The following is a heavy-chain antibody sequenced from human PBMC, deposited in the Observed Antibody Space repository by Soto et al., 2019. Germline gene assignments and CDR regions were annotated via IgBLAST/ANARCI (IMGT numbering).Heavy chain of an antibody. D-gene: IGHD2-15*01. Sequence: LRLSCAASGFTFRSYSMNCVRQAPGKGLEWVSYISSSNSTINYADSVKGRFIISRDNAKNSLYLQMHSLRDEDTAVYYCAREGWPLLQTGMDVWGQGTTVTVSS. V-gene: IGHV3-48*02. CDR2: ISSSNSTI. CDR3: AREGWPLLQTGMDV. CDR1: GFTFRSYS. J-gene: IGHJ6*02.